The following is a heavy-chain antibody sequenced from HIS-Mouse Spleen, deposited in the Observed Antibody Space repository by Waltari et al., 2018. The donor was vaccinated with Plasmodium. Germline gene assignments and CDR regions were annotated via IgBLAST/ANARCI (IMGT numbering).Heavy chain of an antibody. D-gene: IGHD6-19*01. CDR1: GFTVSSNY. Sequence: EVQLVETGGGLIQPGGSLRLSCAASGFTVSSNYMSWVRKAPGKGMEWVSVIYIGGSTYSADSVKGRVTISRDNSKNTLYLQMNSLRAEDTAVYYCAWCSSGWYYFDYWGQGTLVTVSS. J-gene: IGHJ4*02. CDR3: AWCSSGWYYFDY. CDR2: IYIGGST. V-gene: IGHV3-53*02.